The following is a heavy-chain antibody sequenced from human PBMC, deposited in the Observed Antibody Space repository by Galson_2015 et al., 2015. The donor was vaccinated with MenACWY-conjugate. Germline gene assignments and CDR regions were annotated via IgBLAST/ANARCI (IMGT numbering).Heavy chain of an antibody. CDR2: INSDGSST. J-gene: IGHJ6*02. Sequence: SLRLSCAASGFTFSSYWMHRVRQAPGKGLVWVSRINSDGSSTSYADSVKGRFTISRDNAKNTLYLQMNSLRAEDTAVYYCARDPRITMVRGVSHYYYGMDVWGQGTTVTVSS. D-gene: IGHD3-10*01. V-gene: IGHV3-74*01. CDR1: GFTFSSYW. CDR3: ARDPRITMVRGVSHYYYGMDV.